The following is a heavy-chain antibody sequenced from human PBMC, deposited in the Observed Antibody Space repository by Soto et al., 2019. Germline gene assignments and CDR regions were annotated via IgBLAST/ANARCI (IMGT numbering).Heavy chain of an antibody. D-gene: IGHD6-13*01. V-gene: IGHV1-46*01. Sequence: ASVKVSCKASGYTFTSYYMHWVRQAPGQGLEWMGIINPSGGSTSYAQKFQGRVTMTRDTSTSTVYMELSSLRSEDTAVYYCASIIAAAGTEGYYYYYGMDVWGQGTTVTVSS. CDR3: ASIIAAAGTEGYYYYYGMDV. CDR2: INPSGGST. J-gene: IGHJ6*02. CDR1: GYTFTSYY.